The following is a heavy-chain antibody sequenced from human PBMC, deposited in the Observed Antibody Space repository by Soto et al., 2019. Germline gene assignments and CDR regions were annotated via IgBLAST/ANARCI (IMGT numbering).Heavy chain of an antibody. CDR2: ISYDGSNK. Sequence: GGSLRLSCAASGFTFSSYGMHWVRQAPGKGLEWVAVISYDGSNKYYADSVKGRFTISRDNSKNTLYLQMNSLRAEDTAVYYCALPYPLYSSSWYLPSFDYWGQGTLVTVSS. V-gene: IGHV3-30*03. CDR1: GFTFSSYG. CDR3: ALPYPLYSSSWYLPSFDY. J-gene: IGHJ4*02. D-gene: IGHD6-13*01.